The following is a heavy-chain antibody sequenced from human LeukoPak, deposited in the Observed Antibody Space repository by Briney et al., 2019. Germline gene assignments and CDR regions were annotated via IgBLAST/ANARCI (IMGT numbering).Heavy chain of an antibody. CDR2: ISGSGGST. CDR1: GFTFSSYG. V-gene: IGHV3-23*01. CDR3: AKSFSGWYRYYFGY. D-gene: IGHD6-19*01. Sequence: PGGSLRLSCAASGFTFSSYGMSWVRQAPGKGLEWVSAISGSGGSTYYADSVKGRFTISRDNSKNTLYLQMNSLRAEDTAVYYCAKSFSGWYRYYFGYWGQGTLVTVSS. J-gene: IGHJ4*02.